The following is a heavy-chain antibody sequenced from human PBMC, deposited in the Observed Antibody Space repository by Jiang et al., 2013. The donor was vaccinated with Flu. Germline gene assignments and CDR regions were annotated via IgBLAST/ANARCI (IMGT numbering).Heavy chain of an antibody. J-gene: IGHJ4*02. Sequence: QSGSELKKPGASVRISCKASGYTFTDYAVGWLRQAPGQGPEWMGWINTNTRNAMNDQDFTGRFVLSVDTSVSTAYVEISSLKADDTAVYYCARVIYGSRSYNGGYYLDYWGQGTLVTVSS. CDR3: ARVIYGSRSYNGGYYLDY. CDR2: INTNTRNA. D-gene: IGHD3-10*01. V-gene: IGHV7-4-1*02. CDR1: GYTFTDYA.